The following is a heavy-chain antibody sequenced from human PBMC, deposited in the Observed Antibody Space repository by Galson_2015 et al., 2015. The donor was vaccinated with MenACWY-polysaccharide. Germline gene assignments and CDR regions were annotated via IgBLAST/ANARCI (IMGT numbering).Heavy chain of an antibody. V-gene: IGHV4-31*03. CDR1: GDSITSGGYF. J-gene: IGHJ5*01. CDR3: ARGGRAVSNRNWFDS. D-gene: IGHD3-16*01. Sequence: TLSLTCTVSGDSITSGGYFWSWIRQHPGKGLEWIASISYDGGTYYNPSLKSRVTISVDTPNNQFSLKLNSVTAADTAEYYCARGGRAVSNRNWFDSWGQGTLVTVSS. CDR2: ISYDGGT.